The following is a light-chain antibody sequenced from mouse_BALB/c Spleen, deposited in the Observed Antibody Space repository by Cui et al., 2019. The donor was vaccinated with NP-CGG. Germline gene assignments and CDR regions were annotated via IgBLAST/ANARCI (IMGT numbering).Light chain of an antibody. CDR2: GTN. CDR1: TGAVTTSNY. V-gene: IGLV1*01. J-gene: IGLJ1*01. CDR3: ALWYSIHWV. Sequence: QAVVTQESARTTSPGETVTLTCRSSTGAVTTSNYANWVQEKPDHLFTGLIGGTNNRAPGVPARFSGSLIGDKAALTITGAQTEDEAIYFCALWYSIHWVFGGGTKLTVL.